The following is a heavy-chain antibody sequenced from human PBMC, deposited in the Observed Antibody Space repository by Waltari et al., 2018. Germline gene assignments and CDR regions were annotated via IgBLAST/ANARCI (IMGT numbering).Heavy chain of an antibody. CDR1: GGSISRGCYL. CDR2: IYQCGRT. Sequence: QLQLQASGSGLVKPAQTLSLPCAVSGGSISRGCYLGIGIRPPPGEGLEWIGYIYQCGRTYYNPALKSRVTITVDRSKNQFSLKLSSVTASDTAVYYCASVTSWSGYYLDYWGQGTLVTVSS. V-gene: IGHV4-30-2*01. J-gene: IGHJ4*02. CDR3: ASVTSWSGYYLDY. D-gene: IGHD3-3*01.